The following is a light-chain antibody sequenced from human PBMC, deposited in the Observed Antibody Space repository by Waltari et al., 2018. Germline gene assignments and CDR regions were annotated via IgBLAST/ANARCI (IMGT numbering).Light chain of an antibody. J-gene: IGLJ1*01. V-gene: IGLV1-44*01. CDR1: SSNIGSNT. CDR2: INT. CDR3: AAWDDSRGYV. Sequence: QSVLTQPPSASGTPGQRVTISCSGSSSNIGSNTVSWCQQLPDTAPKLLIYINTQRPSGVPDRFSGSKSGTSASLAISGLQSEDEADYYCAAWDDSRGYVFGTGTKVTVL.